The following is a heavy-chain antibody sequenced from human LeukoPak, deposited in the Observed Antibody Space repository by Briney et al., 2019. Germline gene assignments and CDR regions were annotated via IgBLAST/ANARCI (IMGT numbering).Heavy chain of an antibody. J-gene: IGHJ3*02. Sequence: GGSLRLSCAASGFNFSKYWMHWVRQAPGKGLVWVSRINLEESNRSYADSVKGRFTISRDNAKNTLYLQMNSLRAEDTAVYYCARDGMGLRGGGGLDIWGHGTMVTASS. D-gene: IGHD4-23*01. CDR1: GFNFSKYW. CDR3: ARDGMGLRGGGGLDI. CDR2: INLEESNR. V-gene: IGHV3-74*01.